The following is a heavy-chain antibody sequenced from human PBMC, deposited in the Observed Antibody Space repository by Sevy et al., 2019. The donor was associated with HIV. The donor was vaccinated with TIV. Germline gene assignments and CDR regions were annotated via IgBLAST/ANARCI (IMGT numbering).Heavy chain of an antibody. D-gene: IGHD3-16*01. CDR1: GFTFSSYD. CDR2: ISYDGSNK. J-gene: IGHJ6*03. Sequence: GGSLRLSCAAPGFTFSSYDMHWVRQAPGKGLEWVAVISYDGSNKFYLDSVKGGVTISRENSESTLYLQLSSLRAEDTAVYYCARVALTFGGDSYDKHYFMDVWGKGTTVTVSS. CDR3: ARVALTFGGDSYDKHYFMDV. V-gene: IGHV3-30*03.